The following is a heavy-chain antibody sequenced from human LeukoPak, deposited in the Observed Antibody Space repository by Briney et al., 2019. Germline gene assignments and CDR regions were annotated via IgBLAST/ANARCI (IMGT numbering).Heavy chain of an antibody. D-gene: IGHD1-1*01. CDR2: INGDGSST. Sequence: PGGSLRLSCAASGFTFSSHWMHWVRQAPGKGLVWVSRINGDGSSTSYADSVRGRFTISRDNAKNTLYLQMNGLRAEDTAVYYCARDYGTTGWGYNWFDPWGQGTLVTVSS. J-gene: IGHJ5*02. CDR3: ARDYGTTGWGYNWFDP. V-gene: IGHV3-74*01. CDR1: GFTFSSHW.